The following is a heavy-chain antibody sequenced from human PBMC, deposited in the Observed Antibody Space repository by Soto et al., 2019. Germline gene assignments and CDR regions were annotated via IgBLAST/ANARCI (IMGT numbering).Heavy chain of an antibody. J-gene: IGHJ6*02. CDR3: SRGDREDTAVVIGARPGEYGMDV. Sequence: QVQLVESGGGVVQPGRSLRLSCAASGFTFSIYAMHWVRQAPGKGLEWVAVISYDGARKAYANSVNGRFTISRDTSKNTLYLQMNSLRVEDTAAYYCSRGDREDTAVVIGARPGEYGMDVWGRGTTVTVSS. V-gene: IGHV3-30-3*01. D-gene: IGHD2-15*01. CDR2: ISYDGARK. CDR1: GFTFSIYA.